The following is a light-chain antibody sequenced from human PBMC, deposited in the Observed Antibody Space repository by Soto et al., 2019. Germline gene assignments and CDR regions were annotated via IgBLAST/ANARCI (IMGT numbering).Light chain of an antibody. CDR1: QRIGKW. CDR3: QHYNGH. CDR2: DAS. Sequence: DIQMTQSPSILSASVGDGVTITCRASQRIGKWLAWYQQKPGKAPKVLIYDASTLESGVPSRFSGGRSGTEFTLSISSLQPDDFAPYYCQHYNGHFGGGTKVDIK. J-gene: IGKJ4*01. V-gene: IGKV1-5*01.